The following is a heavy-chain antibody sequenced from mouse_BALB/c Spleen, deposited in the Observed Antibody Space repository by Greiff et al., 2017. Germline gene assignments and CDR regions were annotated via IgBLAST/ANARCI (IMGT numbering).Heavy chain of an antibody. CDR2: INPSSGYT. CDR3: ARDPTGSRGAY. Sequence: VKLMESGAELARPGASVTMSCKVSGYSFTSYTMHWVNQRPGQGLEWIGYINPSSGYTNYNQKFKDKATLTADKSSNTDYMQLSSLTSEDAAVYYCARDPTGSRGAYWGQGTLVTVSA. V-gene: IGHV1-4*01. J-gene: IGHJ3*01. D-gene: IGHD1-1*01. CDR1: GYSFTSYT.